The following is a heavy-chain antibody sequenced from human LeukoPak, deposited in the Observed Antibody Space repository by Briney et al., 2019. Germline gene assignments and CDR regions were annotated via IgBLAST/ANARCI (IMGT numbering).Heavy chain of an antibody. J-gene: IGHJ6*03. Sequence: GGSPRLSCAASGFTFSSFDMHWVRQPTGQGLEWVSTIGTASDTYYPGSVEGRFTLSRDNAKNSLYLQMNSLTAGDTAVYYCARGPPRGKYYYMDVWGKGTTVTVSS. CDR3: ARGPPRGKYYYMDV. CDR2: IGTASDT. V-gene: IGHV3-13*01. CDR1: GFTFSSFD. D-gene: IGHD1-1*01.